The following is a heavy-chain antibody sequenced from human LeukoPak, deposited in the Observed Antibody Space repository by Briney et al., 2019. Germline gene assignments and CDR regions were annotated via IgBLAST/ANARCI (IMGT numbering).Heavy chain of an antibody. Sequence: SETLSLTCSVSGGSIRSYYWSWIRQPPGKGLEWIGYIFHSGSTNYNPSLKSRVTISVDTSKNQISLKLSSVTAADTAVYYCARAPSLDYYYGMDVWGQGTTVTVSS. CDR3: ARAPSLDYYYGMDV. J-gene: IGHJ6*02. CDR2: IFHSGST. CDR1: GGSIRSYY. V-gene: IGHV4-59*12.